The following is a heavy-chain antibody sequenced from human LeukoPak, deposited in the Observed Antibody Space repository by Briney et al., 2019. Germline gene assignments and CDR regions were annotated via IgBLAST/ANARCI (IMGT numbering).Heavy chain of an antibody. Sequence: GASVKVSCKASGGTFSSYAISWVRQAPGQGLEWMGGIIPIFGTANYAQKFQGRVTITTDESTSTAYMELSSLRSEDTAVYYCARSKGGWFGESNSNWFDPLGQGTLVTVSS. CDR2: IIPIFGTA. D-gene: IGHD3-10*01. CDR3: ARSKGGWFGESNSNWFDP. J-gene: IGHJ5*02. CDR1: GGTFSSYA. V-gene: IGHV1-69*05.